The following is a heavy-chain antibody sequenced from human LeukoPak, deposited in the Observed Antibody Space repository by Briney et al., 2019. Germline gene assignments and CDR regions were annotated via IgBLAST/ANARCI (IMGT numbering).Heavy chain of an antibody. CDR3: AREPNDSGWDYYFDY. J-gene: IGHJ4*02. CDR1: GFTFSSYA. CDR2: ISYDGSNK. D-gene: IGHD6-19*01. V-gene: IGHV3-30-3*01. Sequence: GGSLRLSCAASGFTFSSYAMHWVRQAPGKGLEWVAVISYDGSNKYYADSVKGRFTISRDNSKNTLYLQMNSLRAEDTAVYYCAREPNDSGWDYYFDYWGQGTLVTVSS.